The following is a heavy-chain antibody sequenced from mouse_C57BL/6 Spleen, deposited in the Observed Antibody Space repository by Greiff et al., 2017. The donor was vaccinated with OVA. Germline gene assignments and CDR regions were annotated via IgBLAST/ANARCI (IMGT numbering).Heavy chain of an antibody. V-gene: IGHV5-9*01. CDR3: ARRGRDWWYFDV. CDR2: ISGGGGNN. CDR1: GFTFSSYN. Sequence: EVKVVESGGGLVKPGGSLKLSCAASGFTFSSYNMSWVRQTPEKRLEWVATISGGGGNNYYPDRVKGRFTISRDNAKNTLYLQMSRLSAEDTALYYCARRGRDWWYFDVWGTGTTVTVSS. J-gene: IGHJ1*03. D-gene: IGHD1-1*01.